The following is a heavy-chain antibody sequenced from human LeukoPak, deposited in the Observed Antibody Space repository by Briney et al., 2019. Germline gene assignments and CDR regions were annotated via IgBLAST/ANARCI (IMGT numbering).Heavy chain of an antibody. CDR3: AKDHVLAYSSSSAVDY. D-gene: IGHD6-6*01. J-gene: IGHJ4*02. Sequence: GGSLRLSCAASGFTLSTYGMHWVRQASGKGLEWVAFIRFDGSKEYYADSVKGRFTISRDNSKNTLYLQMNSLRDEDTAVYYCAKDHVLAYSSSSAVDYWGQGTLVTVSS. V-gene: IGHV3-30*02. CDR2: IRFDGSKE. CDR1: GFTLSTYG.